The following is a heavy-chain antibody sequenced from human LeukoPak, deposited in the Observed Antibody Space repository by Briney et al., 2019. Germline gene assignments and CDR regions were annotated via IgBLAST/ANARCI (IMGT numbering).Heavy chain of an antibody. J-gene: IGHJ6*03. Sequence: PGGSLRLSCAASGFTFSSYEMNWVRQAPGKGLEWVSYISSSGSTIYYADSVKGRFTISRDNAKNSLYLQMNSLRAEDTAVYYCAREGEEYCSSTSCYRNYMDVWGKGTTVTVSS. D-gene: IGHD2-2*02. CDR3: AREGEEYCSSTSCYRNYMDV. CDR2: ISSSGSTI. CDR1: GFTFSSYE. V-gene: IGHV3-48*03.